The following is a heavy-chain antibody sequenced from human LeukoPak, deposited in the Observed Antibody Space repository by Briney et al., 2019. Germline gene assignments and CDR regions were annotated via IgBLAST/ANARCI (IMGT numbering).Heavy chain of an antibody. CDR2: IYSGGST. CDR1: GLTVSSNY. V-gene: IGHV3-53*01. Sequence: GGSLRLSCAASGLTVSSNYMSWVRQATGKGLEWVSVIYSGGSTYYADSVKGRFTISRDNSKNTLYLQMNSLRAEDTAVYYCARDIRVTTGYYMDVWGKGTTVTVSS. D-gene: IGHD4-17*01. CDR3: ARDIRVTTGYYMDV. J-gene: IGHJ6*03.